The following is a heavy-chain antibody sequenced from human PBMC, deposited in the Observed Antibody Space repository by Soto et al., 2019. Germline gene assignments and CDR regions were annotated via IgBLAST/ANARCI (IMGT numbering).Heavy chain of an antibody. CDR2: INHSGNT. J-gene: IGHJ4*02. Sequence: SETLSLTCGVSGYSISSGYYCAWVRQPPGKGLEWIGSINHSGNTYYNPSLKSRVTISVDTSKNQVSLKLSSVTAADTAVYYCARSGDDYGSYIDYWGQGTLVTVSS. CDR1: GYSISSGYY. V-gene: IGHV4-38-2*01. D-gene: IGHD4-17*01. CDR3: ARSGDDYGSYIDY.